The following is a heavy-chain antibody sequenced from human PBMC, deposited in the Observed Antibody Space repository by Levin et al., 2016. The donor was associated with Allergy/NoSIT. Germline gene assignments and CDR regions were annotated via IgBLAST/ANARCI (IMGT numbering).Heavy chain of an antibody. Sequence: GSLRLSCTVSDGSISLYYWSWIRQPPGKGLEWIGYIHNSGSTNYNPSLKSRVTMSVDTSENQFSLKLSSVTAADTAVYYCARDGEGYSSGWYGVPYFDYWGQGTLVTVSS. D-gene: IGHD6-19*01. CDR1: DGSISLYY. CDR2: IHNSGST. CDR3: ARDGEGYSSGWYGVPYFDY. V-gene: IGHV4-59*01. J-gene: IGHJ4*02.